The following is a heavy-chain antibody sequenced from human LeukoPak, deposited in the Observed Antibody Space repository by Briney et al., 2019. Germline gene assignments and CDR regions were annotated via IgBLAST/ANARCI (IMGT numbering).Heavy chain of an antibody. Sequence: SETLSLTCTVSGGSISSYYWSWIRQPPGKGLEWIGYIYYSGSTNYNPSLKSRVTISVDTSKNQFSLKLSSVTAADTAVYYCASLRLGELSVDYWGQGTLVTVSS. J-gene: IGHJ4*02. CDR1: GGSISSYY. CDR3: ASLRLGELSVDY. V-gene: IGHV4-59*01. D-gene: IGHD3-16*02. CDR2: IYYSGST.